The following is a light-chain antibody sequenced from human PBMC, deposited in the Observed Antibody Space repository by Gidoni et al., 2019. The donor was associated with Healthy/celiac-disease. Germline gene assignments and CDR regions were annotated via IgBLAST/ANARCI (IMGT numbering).Light chain of an antibody. CDR1: QSISSW. Sequence: DIQMTQSPSTLSASVGDRVTITCRASQSISSWLAWYQPKPGKAPKLLIYDASSLESGVPSRFSGSGSGTEFTLTISSLQPDDFATYYCQQYNSYRWTFGQGTKVEIK. CDR2: DAS. V-gene: IGKV1-5*01. CDR3: QQYNSYRWT. J-gene: IGKJ1*01.